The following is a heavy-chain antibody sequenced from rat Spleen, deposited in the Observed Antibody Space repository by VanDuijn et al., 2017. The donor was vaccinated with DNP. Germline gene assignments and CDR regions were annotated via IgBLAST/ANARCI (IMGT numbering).Heavy chain of an antibody. D-gene: IGHD4-3*01. V-gene: IGHV5-31*01. Sequence: EVQLVESGGDLVRPGRSLKLSCVASEFIFNNYWMTWFRQAPGKGLEWVASITSSGGSTYYGDSVKGRFTISRDNAKTTLYLQMNSLRSEDMATYYCARWFNSGYYFDYWGQGVMVTVSS. CDR2: ITSSGGST. J-gene: IGHJ2*01. CDR1: EFIFNNYW. CDR3: ARWFNSGYYFDY.